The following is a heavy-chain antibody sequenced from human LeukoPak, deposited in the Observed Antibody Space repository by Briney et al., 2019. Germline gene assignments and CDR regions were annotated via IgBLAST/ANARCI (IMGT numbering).Heavy chain of an antibody. D-gene: IGHD5-18*01. CDR3: ARDGGAMGQTDY. V-gene: IGHV1-18*01. Sequence: ASVKVSCKASGYTFSNYGISWVRQAPGQGLEWMGWNSGDSGNTNYAQKIQGRVTMTTDTSTSTAYMELRSLRSDDTAVYYCARDGGAMGQTDYWGQGTLVTVSS. J-gene: IGHJ4*02. CDR1: GYTFSNYG. CDR2: NSGDSGNT.